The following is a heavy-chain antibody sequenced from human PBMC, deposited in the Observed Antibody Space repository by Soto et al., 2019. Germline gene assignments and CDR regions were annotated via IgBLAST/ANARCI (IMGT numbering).Heavy chain of an antibody. CDR1: GGSISGSY. D-gene: IGHD6-19*01. Sequence: QVQLQESGPGLVKPSETLSLTCSVSGGSISGSYWSWIRQSPGKGLEWLGYVYYTGSTNYSPSIRSRVSSSVDTSKNEFSLRVSSVTAADTAVYFCARSVAVPGAHIDYWGQGTQVTVSS. J-gene: IGHJ4*02. CDR2: VYYTGST. V-gene: IGHV4-59*01. CDR3: ARSVAVPGAHIDY.